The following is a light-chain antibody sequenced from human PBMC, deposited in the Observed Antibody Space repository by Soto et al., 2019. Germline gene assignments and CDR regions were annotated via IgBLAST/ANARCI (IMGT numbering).Light chain of an antibody. Sequence: QSVLTQPASVSGSPGQSITISCTGTSRDVGIYNLVSWYQQHPGKAPKLMVYEGTKRPSGVSNRFSGSKSGNTASLTISGLQAEDEADYYCCSYAVSSTFVFGSGTQLTVL. V-gene: IGLV2-23*03. CDR3: CSYAVSSTFV. J-gene: IGLJ7*01. CDR2: EGT. CDR1: SRDVGIYNL.